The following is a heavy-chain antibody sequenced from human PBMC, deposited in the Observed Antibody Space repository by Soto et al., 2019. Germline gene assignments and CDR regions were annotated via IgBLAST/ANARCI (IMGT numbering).Heavy chain of an antibody. V-gene: IGHV1-69*13. CDR3: AKLEIERITMVRGVIVPPPKDDYYMDV. CDR2: IIPIFGTA. CDR1: GGTFSSYA. Sequence: GASVKVSCKASGGTFSSYAISWVRQAPGQGLEWMGGIIPIFGTANYAQKFQGRVTITADESTSTAYMELSSLRSEDTAVYYCAKLEIERITMVRGVIVPPPKDDYYMDVWGKGTTVTVSS. J-gene: IGHJ6*03. D-gene: IGHD3-10*01.